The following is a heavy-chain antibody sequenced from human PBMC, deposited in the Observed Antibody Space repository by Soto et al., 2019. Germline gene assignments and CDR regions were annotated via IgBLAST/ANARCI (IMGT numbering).Heavy chain of an antibody. D-gene: IGHD3-3*01. CDR2: IIPIFDTI. V-gene: IGHV1-69*01. CDR3: ASPIKWIGYYIAFDY. Sequence: QVQLLQSGAEVKKPGSSVKVSCKASGATFSSFAFSWVLQAPGPGLEWMGVIIPIFDTISYAQKFQGRVTITADESTRTAYMELNSLTSDDTAVYYCASPIKWIGYYIAFDYWGQSHLVIVSS. J-gene: IGHJ4*02. CDR1: GATFSSFA.